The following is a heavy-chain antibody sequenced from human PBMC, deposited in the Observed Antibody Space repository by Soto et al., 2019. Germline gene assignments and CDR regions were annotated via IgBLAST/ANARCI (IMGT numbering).Heavy chain of an antibody. J-gene: IGHJ4*02. CDR1: GFTLSSYS. CDR2: TTISGDFT. V-gene: IGHV3-23*01. D-gene: IGHD3-10*01. CDR3: AKGSASTRPYYFDS. Sequence: PGGSLRLSCAASGFTLSSYSMHWVRQAPGKGLEWVTATTISGDFTYYADSAKGRFTVSRDNSKNTLYLQMNSLRVEDTATYYCAKGSASTRPYYFDSWGQGSLVTVSS.